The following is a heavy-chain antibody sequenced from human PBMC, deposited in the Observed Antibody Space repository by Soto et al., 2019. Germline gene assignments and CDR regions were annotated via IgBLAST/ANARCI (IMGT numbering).Heavy chain of an antibody. D-gene: IGHD2-21*02. V-gene: IGHV1-18*04. Sequence: ASVKVSCKTSGYSFANYGLNWVRQAPGQGLEWMGWITDYNGNTNYAQKFPGRVTITTDTSTSTAYMELRSLRSDDTALYYCARDSVVVTARPHFAFDIWGQGTMVTVSS. CDR2: ITDYNGNT. J-gene: IGHJ3*02. CDR3: ARDSVVVTARPHFAFDI. CDR1: GYSFANYG.